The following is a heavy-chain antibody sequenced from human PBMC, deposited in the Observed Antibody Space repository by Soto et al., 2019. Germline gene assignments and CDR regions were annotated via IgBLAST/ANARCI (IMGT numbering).Heavy chain of an antibody. V-gene: IGHV3-7*03. J-gene: IGHJ3*02. CDR3: ARGGVMVYAINDAFDI. CDR1: GFTFSNYW. CDR2: IEQDGSEK. Sequence: EVQLVESGGGLVQPGGSLRLSCAASGFTFSNYWMSWVRQAPGKGLEWVANIEQDGSEKYYVDSVKGRFTVSRDNAKNSLYLQMNRLRAEDTAVYYCARGGVMVYAINDAFDIWGQGTMVTVSS. D-gene: IGHD2-8*01.